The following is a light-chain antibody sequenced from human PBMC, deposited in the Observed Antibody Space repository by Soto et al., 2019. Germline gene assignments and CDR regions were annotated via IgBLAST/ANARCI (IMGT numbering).Light chain of an antibody. CDR1: QNIYSN. CDR3: QQYGTSPQT. J-gene: IGKJ1*01. CDR2: DTS. Sequence: EMVMTQSTATLSMSPGEGATLSCRASQNIYSNIAWYQQKPGQAPGLLIYDTSTRASGVPDRFSGSGSGTEFTLTISRLEPEDFAVYYCQQYGTSPQTFGQGTKADIK. V-gene: IGKV3-20*01.